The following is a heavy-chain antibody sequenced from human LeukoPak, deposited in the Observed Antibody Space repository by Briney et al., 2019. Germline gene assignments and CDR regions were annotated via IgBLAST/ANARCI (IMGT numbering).Heavy chain of an antibody. J-gene: IGHJ4*02. D-gene: IGHD2-21*02. CDR3: AAIVVVTANPDY. V-gene: IGHV1-69*05. Sequence: SVKVSCKASGGTFSSYAISWVRQAPGQGLEWMGGIIPIFGTANYAQKFQGRVTITTDEPTSTAYMELSSLRSEDTAVYYCAAIVVVTANPDYWGQGTLVTVSS. CDR1: GGTFSSYA. CDR2: IIPIFGTA.